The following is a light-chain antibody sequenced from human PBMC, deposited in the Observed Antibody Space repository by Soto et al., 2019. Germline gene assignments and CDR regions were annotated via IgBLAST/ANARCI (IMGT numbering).Light chain of an antibody. Sequence: DIQMTQSPSSLSASVGDRVTITCRASQSISSYLNWYHQKPGKAPKLLIYAASSLQSGVPSRCSGSGSGTEFTLTISSLQPEDFATYYCQQSYSPSITFGQGTRLEIK. J-gene: IGKJ5*01. V-gene: IGKV1-39*01. CDR2: AAS. CDR1: QSISSY. CDR3: QQSYSPSIT.